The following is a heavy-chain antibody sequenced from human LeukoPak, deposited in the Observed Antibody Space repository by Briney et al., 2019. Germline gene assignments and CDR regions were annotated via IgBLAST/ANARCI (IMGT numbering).Heavy chain of an antibody. J-gene: IGHJ4*02. CDR2: INPNSGGT. V-gene: IGHV1-2*02. D-gene: IGHD2-21*02. CDR3: ARDSVPYCGGDCYSPY. Sequence: ASVKVSCKASGYTFTGYYMHWVRQAPGQGLEWMGWINPNSGGTNYAQKFQGRVTITADESTSTAYMELSSLRSEDTAVYYCARDSVPYCGGDCYSPYWGQGTLVTVSS. CDR1: GYTFTGYY.